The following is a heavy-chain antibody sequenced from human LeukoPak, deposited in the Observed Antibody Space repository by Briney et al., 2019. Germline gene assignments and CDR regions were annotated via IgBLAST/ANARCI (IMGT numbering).Heavy chain of an antibody. Sequence: PGGSLRLSCAASGFTFSDHYMSWIRQAPGRGLEWVSYIFNSGSTIYYADSVKGRFTISRDNAKNSLFLQMNSLTAEDTALYYCAKGLYYDILTGNWFDPWGQGTLVIVSS. D-gene: IGHD3-9*01. CDR3: AKGLYYDILTGNWFDP. CDR2: IFNSGSTI. J-gene: IGHJ5*02. V-gene: IGHV3-11*01. CDR1: GFTFSDHY.